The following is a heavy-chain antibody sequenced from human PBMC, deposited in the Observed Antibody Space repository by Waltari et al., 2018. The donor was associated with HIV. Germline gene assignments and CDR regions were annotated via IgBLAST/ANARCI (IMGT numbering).Heavy chain of an antibody. CDR3: ARGGLIAAAGGGERRLDP. Sequence: QVQLQESGPGLVKPSETLSLTCAVSGDSISSSCWSWIRQTPGKGLAWIGYIYYSGSTNVPPSLRNRVTISLYTSKNHFSLKMTSVTVADTALYYCARGGLIAAAGGGERRLDPWGQGTLVTVSS. V-gene: IGHV4-59*01. CDR1: GDSISSSC. CDR2: IYYSGST. D-gene: IGHD6-13*01. J-gene: IGHJ5*02.